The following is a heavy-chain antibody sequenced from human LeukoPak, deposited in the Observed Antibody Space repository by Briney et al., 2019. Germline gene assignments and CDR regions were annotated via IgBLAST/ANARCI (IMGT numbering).Heavy chain of an antibody. Sequence: GASVKVSCKASGYTFTSYAMHWVRQAPGQRLEWMGWINAGNGNTKYSQKFQGRVTITTDTSTSTAYMELRSLRSDDTAVYYCARGFDYYGSGSYYDYWGQGTLVTVSS. J-gene: IGHJ4*02. D-gene: IGHD3-10*01. CDR2: INAGNGNT. CDR1: GYTFTSYA. CDR3: ARGFDYYGSGSYYDY. V-gene: IGHV1-3*01.